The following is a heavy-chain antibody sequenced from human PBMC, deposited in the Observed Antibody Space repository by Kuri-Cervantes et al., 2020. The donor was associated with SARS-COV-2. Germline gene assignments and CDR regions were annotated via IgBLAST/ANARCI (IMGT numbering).Heavy chain of an antibody. J-gene: IGHJ5*02. CDR3: ARTTVGRIRWFDA. CDR1: GGSISSGGYY. V-gene: IGHV4-39*02. D-gene: IGHD4-23*01. Sequence: SETLSLTCTVSGGSISSGGYYWSWIRQHPGKGLEWIGSIYHTGSNYYNPSLKTRVTISLDMSKNHFSLNLNSVTAADTAIFYCARTTVGRIRWFDAWGQGTLVTVS. CDR2: IYHTGSN.